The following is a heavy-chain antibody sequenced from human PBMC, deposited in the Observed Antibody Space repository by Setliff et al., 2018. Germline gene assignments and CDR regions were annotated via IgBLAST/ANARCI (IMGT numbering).Heavy chain of an antibody. Sequence: GSLRLSCAASGFTFSSYAIHWVRQAPGKGLEWVSDISSSSSTIYYADSVKGRFTISRDNAKNSVYLQMNSLRADDTAVYYCVPQGPGYGNGWWTNWFDPWGQGTLVTVSS. J-gene: IGHJ5*02. CDR1: GFTFSSYA. CDR2: ISSSSSTI. D-gene: IGHD6-19*01. CDR3: VPQGPGYGNGWWTNWFDP. V-gene: IGHV3-48*04.